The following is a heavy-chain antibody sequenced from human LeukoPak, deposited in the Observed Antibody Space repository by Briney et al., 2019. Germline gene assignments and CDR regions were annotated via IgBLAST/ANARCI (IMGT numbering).Heavy chain of an antibody. V-gene: IGHV3-64D*06. D-gene: IGHD4-17*01. CDR3: VKLDRYGDYDYFQR. Sequence: GGSLRVSCSASVFTFGGYAMHWVCEAPGAGMEYGSDICSNGGSTYYAHSVKGRFTISRDNSKNTLYLQMSSLRAEDTAVYYCVKLDRYGDYDYFQRWGQGTLVTVSS. CDR2: ICSNGGST. CDR1: VFTFGGYA. J-gene: IGHJ1*01.